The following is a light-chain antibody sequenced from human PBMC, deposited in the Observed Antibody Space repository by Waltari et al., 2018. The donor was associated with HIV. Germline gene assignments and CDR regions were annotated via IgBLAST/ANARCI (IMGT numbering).Light chain of an antibody. Sequence: QSVLTQPPSASGTPGQRVTISCSGSSSNIGSNTVNWYQQRPGTAPKLLIYSNNQRPSGVPDRFSGSKSGTSAYLASSGLQSEDEADYYCAAWDGSLNGHVVFGGGTKLTVL. CDR3: AAWDGSLNGHVV. CDR2: SNN. J-gene: IGLJ2*01. CDR1: SSNIGSNT. V-gene: IGLV1-44*01.